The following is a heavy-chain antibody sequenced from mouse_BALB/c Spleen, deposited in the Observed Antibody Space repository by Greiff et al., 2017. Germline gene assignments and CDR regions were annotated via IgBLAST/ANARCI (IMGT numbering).Heavy chain of an antibody. CDR3: ARVPYYYGSSYYFDY. V-gene: IGHV5-6-5*01. Sequence: EVKLMESGGGLVKPGGSLKLSCAASGFTFSSYAMSWVRQTPEKRLEWVASISSGGSTYYPDSVKGRFTISRDNARNILYLQMSSLRSEDTAMYYCARVPYYYGSSYYFDYWGQGTTLTVSS. CDR1: GFTFSSYA. CDR2: ISSGGST. J-gene: IGHJ2*01. D-gene: IGHD1-1*01.